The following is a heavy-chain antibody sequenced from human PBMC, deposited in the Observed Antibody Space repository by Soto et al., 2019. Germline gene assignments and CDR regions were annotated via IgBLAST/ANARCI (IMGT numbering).Heavy chain of an antibody. CDR2: MNPNSGNT. CDR1: GYTFTSYD. V-gene: IGHV1-8*01. CDR3: AREAMIVVVPRGMDV. J-gene: IGHJ6*02. Sequence: GASVKVSCKASGYTFTSYDINWVRQATGQGLEWMGWMNPNSGNTGYAQKFQGRVTMTRNTSISTAYMELSSLRSEDTAVYYCAREAMIVVVPRGMDVWGQGTTVTVSS. D-gene: IGHD3-22*01.